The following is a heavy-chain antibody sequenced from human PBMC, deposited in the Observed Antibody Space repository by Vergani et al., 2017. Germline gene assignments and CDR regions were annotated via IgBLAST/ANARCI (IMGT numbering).Heavy chain of an antibody. V-gene: IGHV1-18*01. J-gene: IGHJ4*02. CDR3: ARDLSENDTYGRSGY. Sequence: QVQLVQSGAEVKKPGASVKVSCKASGYTFSTYGISWVRQAPGQGLEWMGWIIAYNGNTNYPEKFQGRLTMTTDTSTRTAYMELRSLRSADTAVYYCARDLSENDTYGRSGYWGQGTLVTVSS. D-gene: IGHD3-22*01. CDR1: GYTFSTYG. CDR2: IIAYNGNT.